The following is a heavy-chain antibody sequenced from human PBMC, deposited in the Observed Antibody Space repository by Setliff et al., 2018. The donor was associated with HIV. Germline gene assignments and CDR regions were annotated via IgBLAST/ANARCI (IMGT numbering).Heavy chain of an antibody. D-gene: IGHD6-6*01. Sequence: ASVKVSCKASGYSFTDYAMNWVRQAPGQGLEWMGWINIGNGDTKYSQDFHDRVTISRDTPATTVYMELSSLRSDDMAVYYCARGWHSTSPNSYFGYWGQGSRVTVSS. CDR1: GYSFTDYA. J-gene: IGHJ4*02. CDR3: ARGWHSTSPNSYFGY. V-gene: IGHV1-3*03. CDR2: INIGNGDT.